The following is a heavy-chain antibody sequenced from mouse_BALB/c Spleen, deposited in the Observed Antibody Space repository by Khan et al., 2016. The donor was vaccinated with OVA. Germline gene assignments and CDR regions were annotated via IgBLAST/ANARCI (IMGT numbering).Heavy chain of an antibody. Sequence: LEESGAELARPGASVKTSCKASGYTFTSYTIHWIKKRPGQGLEWIGYINPSNGYTNYNQKFKDKATLTTDKSSTTAYLQLSSLTSDDSAVYNCVRDGAYHRNDGWFAYWGQGTLVTVSA. J-gene: IGHJ3*01. CDR3: VRDGAYHRNDGWFAY. CDR1: GYTFTSYT. D-gene: IGHD2-14*01. CDR2: INPSNGYT. V-gene: IGHV1-4*01.